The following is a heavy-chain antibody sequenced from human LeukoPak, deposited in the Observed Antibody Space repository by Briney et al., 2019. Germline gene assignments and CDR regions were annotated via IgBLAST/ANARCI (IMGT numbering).Heavy chain of an antibody. D-gene: IGHD6-13*01. CDR1: GFPFSSYS. Sequence: GGSLRLSCAASGFPFSSYSMSWVRQAPGKGLEWGSGIVGTTGTTYYADSVMGRFTISRDKSKNTLYLEMNSLRAEDTAVYYCVKDLSSWLPGVFYYWGQGTLVTVSS. CDR2: IVGTTGTT. CDR3: VKDLSSWLPGVFYY. V-gene: IGHV3-23*01. J-gene: IGHJ4*02.